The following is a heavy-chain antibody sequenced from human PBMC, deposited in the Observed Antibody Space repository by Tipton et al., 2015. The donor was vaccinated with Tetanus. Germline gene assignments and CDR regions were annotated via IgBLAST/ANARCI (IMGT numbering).Heavy chain of an antibody. J-gene: IGHJ4*02. CDR1: GFTFSDYW. CDR2: IKQDGSET. CDR3: ARDSYYSSRWSFADY. D-gene: IGHD3-22*01. Sequence: SLRLSCAASGFTFSDYWMTWVRQAPGKGLEWVANIKQDGSETSYVDSVKGRFTVSRDNAKNSLSLQMNSLRAEDTAVYYCARDSYYSSRWSFADYWGQGTLVTVSS. V-gene: IGHV3-7*01.